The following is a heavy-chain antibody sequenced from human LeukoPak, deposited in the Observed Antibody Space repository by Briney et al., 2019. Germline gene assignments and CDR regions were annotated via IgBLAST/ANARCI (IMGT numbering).Heavy chain of an antibody. V-gene: IGHV3-30*02. D-gene: IGHD2-2*02. CDR3: AKDYSLYCSSASCYTPFDY. CDR1: GFTFSAYG. Sequence: GGSLRLSCAASGFTFSAYGMYWVRQAPGKGLEWLAFVRYDGSNKYYADSVKGRFTISRDYSRNMLYLQMDSLRAEDTAFYYCAKDYSLYCSSASCYTPFDYWGQGALVTVSS. J-gene: IGHJ4*02. CDR2: VRYDGSNK.